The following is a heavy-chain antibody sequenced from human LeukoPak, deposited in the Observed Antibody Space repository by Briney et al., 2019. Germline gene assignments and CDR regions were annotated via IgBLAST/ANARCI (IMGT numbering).Heavy chain of an antibody. CDR2: INHSGST. J-gene: IGHJ5*02. CDR1: GGSFSGYY. V-gene: IGHV4-34*01. Sequence: PSETLSLTCAVYGGSFSGYYWIWIRQPPGKGLEWIGEINHSGSTNYHPSLKSRVTISVDTSKNQFSLKLSSVTAADTAVYCCARGGYDFWSGYYTGRFWFDPWGQGTLVTVSS. D-gene: IGHD3-3*01. CDR3: ARGGYDFWSGYYTGRFWFDP.